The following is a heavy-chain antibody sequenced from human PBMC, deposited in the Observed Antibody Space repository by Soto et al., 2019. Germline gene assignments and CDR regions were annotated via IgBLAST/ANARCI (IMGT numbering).Heavy chain of an antibody. J-gene: IGHJ3*02. CDR1: GFTFSDYW. V-gene: IGHV3-74*01. CDR2: IKRDGSTT. D-gene: IGHD3-22*01. Sequence: GGSLRLSCAASGFTFSDYWMHWVRQAPGKGQEWVSRIKRDGSTTNYADSVKGRFTISRDNSKNTLYLQMNSLRAEDTAVYYCAKVWRITMIVVALDAFDIWGQGTMVTVSS. CDR3: AKVWRITMIVVALDAFDI.